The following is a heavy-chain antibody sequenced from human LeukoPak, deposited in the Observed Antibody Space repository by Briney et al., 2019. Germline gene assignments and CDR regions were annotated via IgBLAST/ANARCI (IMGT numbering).Heavy chain of an antibody. CDR3: ARNKRADI. J-gene: IGHJ3*02. CDR2: IKQDGSET. CDR1: GFSFSDYW. D-gene: IGHD1/OR15-1a*01. Sequence: GGSLRLSCAASGFSFSDYWMSWVRQAPGKGLEWVANIKQDGSETNYVDSVRGRFTISRDNAKNSLSLQMISLRAEDTALYYCARNKRADIWGQGTVVTVSS. V-gene: IGHV3-7*01.